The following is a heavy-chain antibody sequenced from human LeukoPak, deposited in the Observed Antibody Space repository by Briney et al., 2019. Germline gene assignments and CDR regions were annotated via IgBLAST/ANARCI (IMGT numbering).Heavy chain of an antibody. V-gene: IGHV3-64*01. J-gene: IGHJ4*02. CDR1: GFTFNNYA. Sequence: GGSLRLSCAASGFTFNNYAMHWVRQAPGKGLEYVSAINSNGDSTYYANSVKGRFTISRDNSKNTLSVQMNSLRAEDTAMYYCAKENCYDGSCYPFDYWGQGTLVTVSS. D-gene: IGHD2-15*01. CDR3: AKENCYDGSCYPFDY. CDR2: INSNGDST.